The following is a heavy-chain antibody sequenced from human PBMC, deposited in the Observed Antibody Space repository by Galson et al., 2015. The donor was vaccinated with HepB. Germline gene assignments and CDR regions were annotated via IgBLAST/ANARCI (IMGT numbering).Heavy chain of an antibody. J-gene: IGHJ6*03. D-gene: IGHD1-1*01. CDR3: ARGGLANDGDYYYYYMDV. Sequence: SVKVSCKASGYTFTGYYMHWVRQAPGQGLEWMGWINPNSGGTNYAQKFQGRVTMTRDTSISTAYMELSRLRSDDTAVYYCARGGLANDGDYYYYYMDVWGKGTTVTV. V-gene: IGHV1-2*02. CDR1: GYTFTGYY. CDR2: INPNSGGT.